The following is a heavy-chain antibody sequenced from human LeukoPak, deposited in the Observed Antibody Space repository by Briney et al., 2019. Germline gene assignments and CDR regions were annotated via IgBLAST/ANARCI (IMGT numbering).Heavy chain of an antibody. Sequence: GGSLRPSCAASGFTFNSYGMHWVRQAPGKGLEWVTVIWSDGTEKYYADSVKGRFAISRDDSNKMVYLQMNSLRVEDTAVYYCAKDIERGFDYTNSLDYWGQGTLVTVSS. CDR3: AKDIERGFDYTNSLDY. CDR1: GFTFNSYG. V-gene: IGHV3-33*06. D-gene: IGHD4-11*01. J-gene: IGHJ4*02. CDR2: IWSDGTEK.